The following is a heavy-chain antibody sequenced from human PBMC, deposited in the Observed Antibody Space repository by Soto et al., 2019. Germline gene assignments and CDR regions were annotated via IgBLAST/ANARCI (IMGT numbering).Heavy chain of an antibody. D-gene: IGHD2-2*01. Sequence: ASVKVSCKASGYTFTSYYMHWVRQAPGQGLEWMGIINPSGGSTSYAQKFQGRVTMTRDTSTSTVYMELSSLRSGDTAVYYCARDPSPVVVPAAPKDYSMDVWGQGTTVTVSS. CDR1: GYTFTSYY. CDR3: ARDPSPVVVPAAPKDYSMDV. V-gene: IGHV1-46*01. CDR2: INPSGGST. J-gene: IGHJ6*02.